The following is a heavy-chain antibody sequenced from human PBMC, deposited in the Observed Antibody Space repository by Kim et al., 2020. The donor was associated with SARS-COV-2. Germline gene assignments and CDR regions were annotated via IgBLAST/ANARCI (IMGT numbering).Heavy chain of an antibody. D-gene: IGHD1-26*01. V-gene: IGHV3-64D*09. J-gene: IGHJ4*02. CDR3: VNGLYTGGSDFDY. Sequence: YADSVKCRFSITRDNSKNTLYLQMSSLRPEDTAVYYCVNGLYTGGSDFDYWGQGTLVTVSS.